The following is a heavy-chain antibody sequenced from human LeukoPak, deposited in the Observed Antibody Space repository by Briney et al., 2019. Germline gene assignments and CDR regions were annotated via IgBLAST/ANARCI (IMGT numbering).Heavy chain of an antibody. D-gene: IGHD3-9*01. Sequence: QPGGSLRLSCAASGFSFSGSAMHWVRQASGKGLEWVGRISSKAKNYATAYVASVKGRFTISRDDSKNTAYLQMNSLKTEDTAVYYCSRHYDILTGYYSEVLDIWGQGTMVTVSS. J-gene: IGHJ3*02. CDR3: SRHYDILTGYYSEVLDI. V-gene: IGHV3-73*01. CDR1: GFSFSGSA. CDR2: ISSKAKNYAT.